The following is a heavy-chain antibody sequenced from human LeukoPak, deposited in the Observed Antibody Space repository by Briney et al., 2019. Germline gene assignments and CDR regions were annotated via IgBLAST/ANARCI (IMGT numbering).Heavy chain of an antibody. CDR2: IYCSGST. V-gene: IGHV4-39*01. D-gene: IGHD3-3*01. J-gene: IGHJ4*02. CDR1: GGSISSSSYY. Sequence: SETLSLTCTVSGGSISSSSYYWGWLRQPPGKGLEWIGSIYCSGSTYYNPSLKSRVTISVDTSKNQFSLKLSSVTAADTAVYYCASRFWSGYHAYWGQGTLVTVSS. CDR3: ASRFWSGYHAY.